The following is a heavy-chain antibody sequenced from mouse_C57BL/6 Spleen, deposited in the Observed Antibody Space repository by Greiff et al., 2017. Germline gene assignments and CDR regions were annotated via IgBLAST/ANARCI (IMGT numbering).Heavy chain of an antibody. V-gene: IGHV1-54*01. CDR3: ARGITTVVAHWYFDV. Sequence: QVQLQQSGAELVRPGTSVKVSCKASGYAFTNYLIEWVKQRPGQGLEWIGVINPGSGGTNYNEKFKGKATLTADKSSSTAYMQRSSLTSEDSAVYFCARGITTVVAHWYFDVWGTGTTVTVSS. CDR1: GYAFTNYL. CDR2: INPGSGGT. D-gene: IGHD1-1*01. J-gene: IGHJ1*03.